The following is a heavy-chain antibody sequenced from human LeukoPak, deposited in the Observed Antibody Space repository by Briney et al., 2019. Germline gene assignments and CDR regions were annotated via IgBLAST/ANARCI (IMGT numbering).Heavy chain of an antibody. CDR2: ISWNSGSI. CDR1: GFTFDDYA. V-gene: IGHV3-9*01. J-gene: IGHJ6*02. D-gene: IGHD2-21*01. CDR3: AKAPSRLAYIMDV. Sequence: PGGSLRLSCAASGFTFDDYAMHWVRQAPGKGLEWVSGISWNSGSIGYADSAKGRFTISRDNAKNSLNLQMNSLRDEDTALYYCAKAPSRLAYIMDVWGQGTTVTVSS.